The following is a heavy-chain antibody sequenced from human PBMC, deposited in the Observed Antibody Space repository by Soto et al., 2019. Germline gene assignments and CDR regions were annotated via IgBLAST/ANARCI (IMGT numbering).Heavy chain of an antibody. D-gene: IGHD2-2*01. V-gene: IGHV4-4*02. Sequence: QVQLQESGPGLVKPSGTLSLTCAVSGGSISTNNWWHWIRQPPGEGLECIGEVHHTGNTNYSLSLKSRVTMSLDESRNQFSLSLTSVTAADTAVYYCARERGAGTYQGFDYWGQGTLVTVSS. CDR1: GGSISTNNW. CDR3: ARERGAGTYQGFDY. CDR2: VHHTGNT. J-gene: IGHJ4*02.